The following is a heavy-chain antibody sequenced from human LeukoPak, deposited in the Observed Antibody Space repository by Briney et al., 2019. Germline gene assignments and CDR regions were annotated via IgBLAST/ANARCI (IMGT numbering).Heavy chain of an antibody. D-gene: IGHD3-3*01. CDR2: IRSKANSYAT. J-gene: IGHJ3*02. CDR3: AREALEWSPPDI. V-gene: IGHV3-73*01. Sequence: GGSLRLSCAASGFTFSGSAMHWVRQASGKGLEWVGRIRSKANSYATAYAASVKGRFTISRDNSKNTLYLQMDSLRAEDTAVYHCAREALEWSPPDIWGQGTTVTVSS. CDR1: GFTFSGSA.